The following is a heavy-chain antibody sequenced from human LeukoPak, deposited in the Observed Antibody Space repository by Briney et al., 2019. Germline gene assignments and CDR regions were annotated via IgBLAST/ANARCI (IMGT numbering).Heavy chain of an antibody. Sequence: SETLSLTCTVSGYSISSGYYWGWIRQPPGKGLEWIGSIYHSGSTYYNPSLKSRVTISVDTSKNQFSLKLNSVTPEDTAVYYCARDTVRSSGWDPRHRGLDYWGQGTLVTVSS. D-gene: IGHD6-19*01. J-gene: IGHJ4*02. CDR2: IYHSGST. V-gene: IGHV4-38-2*02. CDR3: ARDTVRSSGWDPRHRGLDY. CDR1: GYSISSGYY.